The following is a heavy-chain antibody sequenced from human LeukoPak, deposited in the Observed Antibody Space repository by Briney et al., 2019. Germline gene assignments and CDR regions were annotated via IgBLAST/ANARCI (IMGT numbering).Heavy chain of an antibody. D-gene: IGHD6-19*01. CDR2: ISYDGSNK. V-gene: IGHV3-30*18. CDR3: AKDQQWLVHYFDY. Sequence: GGSLRLSCAASGFTFSSYGMHWVRQAPGKGLEWVAVISYDGSNKYYADSVKGRFTISRDNSKNTLYLQMNSLRAEDTAVYYCAKDQQWLVHYFDYWGQGTLVTVSS. J-gene: IGHJ4*02. CDR1: GFTFSSYG.